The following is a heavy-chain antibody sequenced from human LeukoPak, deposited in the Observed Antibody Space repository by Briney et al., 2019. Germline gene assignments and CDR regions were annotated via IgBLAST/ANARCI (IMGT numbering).Heavy chain of an antibody. D-gene: IGHD2-2*02. J-gene: IGHJ4*02. V-gene: IGHV3-30*02. Sequence: GGSLRLSCAASGLTFSSSGMHWVRQAPGKGLEWVAFIRHDGSNEYYADSVKGRFTISRDNSKNTLYLQMNSLRAEDTAVYYCAKRYFCSSTTCYRFDYWGQGTLVTVSP. CDR2: IRHDGSNE. CDR1: GLTFSSSG. CDR3: AKRYFCSSTTCYRFDY.